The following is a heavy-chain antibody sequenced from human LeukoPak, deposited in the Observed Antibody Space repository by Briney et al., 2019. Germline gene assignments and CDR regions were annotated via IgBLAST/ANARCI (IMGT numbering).Heavy chain of an antibody. CDR2: IWYDASGQ. CDR1: GFSFSTYG. CDR3: ARDSLYDDNGYYHYFDY. J-gene: IGHJ4*02. V-gene: IGHV3-33*01. D-gene: IGHD3-22*01. Sequence: GGSLGLSCAASGFSFSTYGMHWVRQAPGKGLEWVAMIWYDASGQHYADSVKGRFTISRDTSKNTLYLQMNSLRAEDTAVYFCARDSLYDDNGYYHYFDYWGQGTLVTVSS.